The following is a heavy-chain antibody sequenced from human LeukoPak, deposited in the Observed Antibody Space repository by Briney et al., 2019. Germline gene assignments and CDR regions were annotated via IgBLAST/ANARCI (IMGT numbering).Heavy chain of an antibody. Sequence: PSETLSLTCAVYGGSFSGYYWSWIRQPPGKGLEWIGEINHSGSTNYNPSLKSRVTISVDTSKNQFSLKLSSVTAADTAVYYCARVGVTATPRQNWFDPWGQGTLVTVSS. CDR2: INHSGST. CDR1: GGSFSGYY. V-gene: IGHV4-34*01. J-gene: IGHJ5*02. CDR3: ARVGVTATPRQNWFDP. D-gene: IGHD3-10*01.